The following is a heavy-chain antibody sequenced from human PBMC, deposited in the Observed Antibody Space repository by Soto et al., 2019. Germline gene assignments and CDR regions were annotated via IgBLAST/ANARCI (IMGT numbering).Heavy chain of an antibody. CDR2: IYYSGST. J-gene: IGHJ4*02. CDR3: ARLGYCSSTSCYEDGYFDY. CDR1: GGSISSYY. V-gene: IGHV4-59*01. Sequence: SETLSLTCTVSGGSISSYYWSWIRQPPGKGLEWIGYIYYSGSTNYNPSLKSRVTISVDTSKNQFSLKLSSVTAADTAVYYCARLGYCSSTSCYEDGYFDYWGQGTLVTVSS. D-gene: IGHD2-2*01.